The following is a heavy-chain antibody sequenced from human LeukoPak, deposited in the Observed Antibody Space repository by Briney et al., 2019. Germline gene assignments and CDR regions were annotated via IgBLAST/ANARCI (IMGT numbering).Heavy chain of an antibody. D-gene: IGHD3-16*02. Sequence: PGESLRLSCAASGFTFSSHRMHWVRQAPGKGLVWVSRVNGDGSYTNYADSVKGRFTISRDNAKNTLFLQMNSLRAEDTAVYYCARDRSYLYYYYGMDVWGQGTTVTVSS. CDR3: ARDRSYLYYYYGMDV. J-gene: IGHJ6*02. V-gene: IGHV3-74*01. CDR2: VNGDGSYT. CDR1: GFTFSSHR.